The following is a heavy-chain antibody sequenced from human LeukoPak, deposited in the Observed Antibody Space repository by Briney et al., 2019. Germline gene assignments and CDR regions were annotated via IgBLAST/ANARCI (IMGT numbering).Heavy chain of an antibody. V-gene: IGHV4-59*01. J-gene: IGHJ6*02. CDR3: ARDQFQRSPLANSNNIAAGNYYYYYGMDV. D-gene: IGHD6-13*01. CDR2: IYYSGST. CDR1: GGSISSYY. Sequence: SETLSLTCTVSGGSISSYYWSWIRQPPGKGLEWIGYIYYSGSTNYNPSLKSRVTISVDTSKNQFSLKLSSVTAADTAVYYCARDQFQRSPLANSNNIAAGNYYYYYGMDVWGQGTTVTVSS.